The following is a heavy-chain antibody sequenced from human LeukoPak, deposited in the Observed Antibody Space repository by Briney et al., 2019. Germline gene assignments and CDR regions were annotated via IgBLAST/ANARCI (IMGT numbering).Heavy chain of an antibody. CDR3: ASEQSGNYYRPFDS. CDR2: ISSSSAYI. Sequence: AGGSLRLSCVASGFIFSDYSMDWVRQAPGKGLEWVSSISSSSAYIFYSDSVKGRFTISRDNAQSSLYLQMNSLRAEDTAVYYCASEQSGNYYRPFDSWGQGTLVTVSS. J-gene: IGHJ4*02. V-gene: IGHV3-21*06. D-gene: IGHD1-26*01. CDR1: GFIFSDYS.